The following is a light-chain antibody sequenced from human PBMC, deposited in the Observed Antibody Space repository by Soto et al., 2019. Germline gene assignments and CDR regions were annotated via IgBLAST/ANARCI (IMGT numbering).Light chain of an antibody. CDR1: SSDVGSYNL. V-gene: IGLV2-23*03. CDR3: CSYAGSSTFYV. CDR2: EGS. Sequence: VLTQPAPVSGSPGQSITISCTGTSSDVGSYNLVSWYQQHPGKAPKLMIYEGSKRPSGVSNRFSGSKSGNTASLTISGLQAEDEADYYCCSYAGSSTFYVFGTGTRSPS. J-gene: IGLJ1*01.